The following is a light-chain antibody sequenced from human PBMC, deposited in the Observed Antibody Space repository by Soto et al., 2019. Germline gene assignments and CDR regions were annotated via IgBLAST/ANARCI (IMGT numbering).Light chain of an antibody. V-gene: IGLV2-11*01. J-gene: IGLJ2*01. Sequence: QSALTQPRSVSGSPGQSVTISCTGTSSDVGGYNYVSWYQQHPGKAPKLMIYDVSKRPSGVPDRFSGSKSGNTASLTISGLQAEDAADYSCCSYAGSYTVVFGGGTQLTV. CDR2: DVS. CDR3: CSYAGSYTVV. CDR1: SSDVGGYNY.